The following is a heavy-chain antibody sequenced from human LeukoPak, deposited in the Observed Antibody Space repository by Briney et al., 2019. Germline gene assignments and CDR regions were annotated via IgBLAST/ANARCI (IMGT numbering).Heavy chain of an antibody. V-gene: IGHV4-34*01. CDR3: ARNSRVAAAYFDY. CDR2: IYHSGST. J-gene: IGHJ4*02. Sequence: SETLSLTCAVYGGSFSGYYWSWIRQPPGKGLEWIGEIYHSGSTNYNPSLKSRVTISVDKSKNQFSLKLSSVTAADTAVYYCARNSRVAAAYFDYWGQGTLVTVSS. CDR1: GGSFSGYY. D-gene: IGHD6-13*01.